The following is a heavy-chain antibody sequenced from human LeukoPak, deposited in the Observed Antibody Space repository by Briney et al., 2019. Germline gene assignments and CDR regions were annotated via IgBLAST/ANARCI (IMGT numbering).Heavy chain of an antibody. CDR3: AKVSTRYSGSYPDAFDI. V-gene: IGHV3-23*01. D-gene: IGHD1-26*01. Sequence: GGSLRLSCAASGFTFSSYAMSWVRQAPGKGLEWVSVISGSGGSTHYADSVKGRFTISRDNPKNTLYLQMNSLRAEDTAVYYCAKVSTRYSGSYPDAFDIWGQGTMVTVSS. J-gene: IGHJ3*02. CDR2: ISGSGGST. CDR1: GFTFSSYA.